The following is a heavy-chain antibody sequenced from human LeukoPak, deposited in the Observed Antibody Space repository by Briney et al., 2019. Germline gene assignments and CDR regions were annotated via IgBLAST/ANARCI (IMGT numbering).Heavy chain of an antibody. J-gene: IGHJ5*02. V-gene: IGHV4-34*01. D-gene: IGHD3-10*01. Sequence: SETLSLTCAVYGGSFSGYYWSWIRQPPGKGLEWIGEINHSGSTNYNPSLKGRVTTSVDTSKNQFSLKLSSVTAADTAVYYCARRRSGRGVITQFYNWFDPWGQGTLVTVSS. CDR1: GGSFSGYY. CDR2: INHSGST. CDR3: ARRRSGRGVITQFYNWFDP.